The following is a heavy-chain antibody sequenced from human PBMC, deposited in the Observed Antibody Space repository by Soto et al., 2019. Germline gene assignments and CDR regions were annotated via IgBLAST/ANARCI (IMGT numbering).Heavy chain of an antibody. J-gene: IGHJ4*02. Sequence: HPGGSLRLSCAASGFTFSSYAMSWVRQAPGKGLEWVSAISGSGGSTYYADSVKGRFTISRDNSKNTLYLQMNSLRAEDTAVYYCAKVRSGVTPYGDCVAFDYWGQGTLVTVSS. V-gene: IGHV3-23*01. D-gene: IGHD4-17*01. CDR2: ISGSGGST. CDR1: GFTFSSYA. CDR3: AKVRSGVTPYGDCVAFDY.